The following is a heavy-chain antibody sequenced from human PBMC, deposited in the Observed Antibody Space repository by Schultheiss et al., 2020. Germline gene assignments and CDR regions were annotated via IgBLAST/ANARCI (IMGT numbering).Heavy chain of an antibody. CDR1: GGSISSGGYS. V-gene: IGHV4-61*08. J-gene: IGHJ4*02. Sequence: SQTLSLTCAVSGGSISSGGYSWSWIRQPPGKGLEWIGYIYYSGSTNYNPSLKSRVTISVDTSKNQFSLKLSSVTAADTAVYYCARDSRGWFNFDYWGQGTLVTVSS. D-gene: IGHD6-19*01. CDR2: IYYSGST. CDR3: ARDSRGWFNFDY.